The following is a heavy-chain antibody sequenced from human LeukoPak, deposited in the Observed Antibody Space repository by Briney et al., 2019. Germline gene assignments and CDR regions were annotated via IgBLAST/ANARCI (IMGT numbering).Heavy chain of an antibody. D-gene: IGHD3-9*01. J-gene: IGHJ4*02. CDR2: SSTSGTTI. CDR1: GFTFISYE. Sequence: GGSLGLSCAASGFTFISYEMNWVRQAPGKGLEWVSYSSTSGTTIYYADSVKGRFTISRDNAKNSLYLQMNSLRAEDTAVYYCARAESLYDILTGYYTPFDYWGQGTLVTVSS. CDR3: ARAESLYDILTGYYTPFDY. V-gene: IGHV3-48*03.